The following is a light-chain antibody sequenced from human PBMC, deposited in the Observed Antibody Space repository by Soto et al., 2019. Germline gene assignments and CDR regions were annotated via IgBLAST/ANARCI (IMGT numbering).Light chain of an antibody. Sequence: DIRMTRSPSTQTASVGDRVAITCRASQSISTWLAWYQQKPGKAPKLLISDASTLESGVPSRFSGSGSGTEFTLTISSLQPDDFATYYCQQYNSYSRPSGHGGKVDIK. V-gene: IGKV1-5*01. CDR1: QSISTW. CDR3: QQYNSYSRP. CDR2: DAS. J-gene: IGKJ1*01.